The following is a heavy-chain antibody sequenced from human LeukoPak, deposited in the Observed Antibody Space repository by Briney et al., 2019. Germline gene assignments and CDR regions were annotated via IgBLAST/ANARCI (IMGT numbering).Heavy chain of an antibody. J-gene: IGHJ5*02. Sequence: GASVKVSCKASGYTFTSYGISWVRQAPGQGLEWMGWISACNGNTNYAQKLQGRVTMTTDTSTSTAYMELRSLRSDDTAVYYCARAPLTGTTIGWFDPWGQGTLVTVSS. CDR1: GYTFTSYG. CDR3: ARAPLTGTTIGWFDP. D-gene: IGHD1-7*01. CDR2: ISACNGNT. V-gene: IGHV1-18*01.